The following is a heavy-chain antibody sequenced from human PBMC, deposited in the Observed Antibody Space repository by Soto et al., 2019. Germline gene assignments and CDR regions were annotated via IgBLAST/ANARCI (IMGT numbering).Heavy chain of an antibody. V-gene: IGHV1-69*01. CDR3: ARDRIAGSKYYYGMDV. J-gene: IGHJ6*02. D-gene: IGHD6-13*01. CDR2: IIPIFGTE. Sequence: QVQLVQSGAEVKKPGSSVRVSCKASGGTFSSYAISWVRQAPGQGPEWMGGIIPIFGTENYAQKFQGRVTITADESTSTAYMELSSLRSEDTAVYYCARDRIAGSKYYYGMDVWGQGTTVTVSS. CDR1: GGTFSSYA.